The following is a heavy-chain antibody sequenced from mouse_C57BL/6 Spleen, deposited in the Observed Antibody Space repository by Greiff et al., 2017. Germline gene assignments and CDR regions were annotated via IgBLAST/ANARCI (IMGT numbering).Heavy chain of an antibody. V-gene: IGHV1-15*01. CDR1: GYTFTDYE. J-gene: IGHJ2*01. CDR2: IDPETGGT. Sequence: QVQLQQSGAELVRPGASVTLSCKASGYTFTDYEMHWVKQTPVHGLEWIGAIDPETGGTAYNQKFKGKAILTADKSSSTAYMDLRSLTSEDSAVYYCTELDSFSRTYFDYWGQGTTLTVSS. CDR3: TELDSFSRTYFDY.